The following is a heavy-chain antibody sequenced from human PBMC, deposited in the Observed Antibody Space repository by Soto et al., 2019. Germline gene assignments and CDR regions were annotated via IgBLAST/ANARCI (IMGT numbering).Heavy chain of an antibody. J-gene: IGHJ4*02. CDR1: GYTFTGYA. CDR2: INAGNGNT. D-gene: IGHD3-22*01. CDR3: ARAIVVVTPPDY. V-gene: IGHV1-3*05. Sequence: QVQLVQSGAEEKKPGASVKVSCKASGYTFTGYAMHWVRQAPGQRLEWMGWINAGNGNTKYSQKFQGRVTITRDTSASTAYMERSSLRSEDTAVYYCARAIVVVTPPDYWGQGTLVTVSS.